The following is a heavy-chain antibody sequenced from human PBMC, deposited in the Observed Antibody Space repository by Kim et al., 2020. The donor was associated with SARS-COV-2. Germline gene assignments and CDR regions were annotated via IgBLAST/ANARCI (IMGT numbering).Heavy chain of an antibody. V-gene: IGHV4-31*03. CDR1: GGSISSGGYY. Sequence: SETLSLTCTVSGGSISSGGYYWSWIRQHPGKGLEWIGYIYYSGSTYYNPSLKSRVTISVDTSKNQFSLKLSSVTAADTAVYYCARDSMGLYYYYGMDVWGQGTTVTVSS. CDR3: ARDSMGLYYYYGMDV. J-gene: IGHJ6*02. CDR2: IYYSGST.